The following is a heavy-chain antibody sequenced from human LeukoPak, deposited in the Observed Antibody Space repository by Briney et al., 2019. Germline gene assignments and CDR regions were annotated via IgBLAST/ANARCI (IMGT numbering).Heavy chain of an antibody. J-gene: IGHJ4*02. V-gene: IGHV5-10-1*01. D-gene: IGHD6-13*01. CDR1: GYSFTSYW. CDR2: IEPSDSYT. CDR3: ARHIVAAGTGLLGGIDY. Sequence: GESLRISCKGSGYSFTSYWISWVRQVPGKGLEWMGRIEPSDSYTNYSPSFQGHVTISADKSITTAYLQWSSLKASDTAMYYCARHIVAAGTGLLGGIDYWGQGTLVTVSS.